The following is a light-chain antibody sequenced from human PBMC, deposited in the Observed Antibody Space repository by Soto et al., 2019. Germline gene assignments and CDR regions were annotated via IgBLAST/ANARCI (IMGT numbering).Light chain of an antibody. Sequence: DIQMTQSPSSLSASVGDRVTITCRASQSISSSFNWYQQKPGKAPKLLIYAASSLQGGVPSRFSGSGSGTDFTLTISSLQPEDFATYSCQQSYSTPWTFGQGTKVDIK. V-gene: IGKV1-39*01. CDR1: QSISSS. CDR3: QQSYSTPWT. CDR2: AAS. J-gene: IGKJ1*01.